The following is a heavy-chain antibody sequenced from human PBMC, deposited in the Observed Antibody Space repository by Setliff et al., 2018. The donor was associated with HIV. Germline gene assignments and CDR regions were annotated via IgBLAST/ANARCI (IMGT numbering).Heavy chain of an antibody. Sequence: PSETLSLTCAVYGGSFSAYYWTWIRQPPGKGLEWIGEINHSGSTYYNPSLRSRVTLSVDTSKKQFSLKLSSITAADTAVYFCARGRMATVLIRNWIDPWAREAWSPSPQ. D-gene: IGHD4-4*01. CDR1: GGSFSAYY. V-gene: IGHV4-34*01. CDR2: INHSGST. CDR3: ARGRMATVLIRNWIDP. J-gene: IGHJ5*02.